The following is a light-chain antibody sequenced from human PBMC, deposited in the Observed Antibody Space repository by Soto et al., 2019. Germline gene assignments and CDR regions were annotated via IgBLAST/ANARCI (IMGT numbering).Light chain of an antibody. Sequence: DIQMTQSPSSLSASVADRVTITCRASQSIRRSLNWYQQKPGKAPKLLIYKASSLESGVPSRFSGSGSGTEFTLTISSLQPDDFATYYCQQYNSYSAFGQGTKVDIK. CDR1: QSIRRS. J-gene: IGKJ1*01. CDR2: KAS. V-gene: IGKV1-5*03. CDR3: QQYNSYSA.